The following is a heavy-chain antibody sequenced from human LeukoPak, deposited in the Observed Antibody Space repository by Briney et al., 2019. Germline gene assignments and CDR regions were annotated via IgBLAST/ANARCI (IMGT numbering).Heavy chain of an antibody. V-gene: IGHV1-2*02. CDR3: ARDSGRDDFWSTYYYYYYMDV. D-gene: IGHD3-3*01. J-gene: IGHJ6*03. Sequence: ASVKVSCKASGYTFTGYYMHWVRQAPGQGLEWMGWINPNSGGTNYAQKFQGRVTMTRDTSISTAYMELSRLRSDDTAVYYCARDSGRDDFWSTYYYYYYMDVWGKGTTVTVSS. CDR2: INPNSGGT. CDR1: GYTFTGYY.